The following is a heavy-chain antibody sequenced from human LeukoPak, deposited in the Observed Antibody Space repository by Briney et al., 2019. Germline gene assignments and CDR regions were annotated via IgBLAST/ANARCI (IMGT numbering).Heavy chain of an antibody. CDR3: ARGVVVTATAVNWFDP. CDR2: ISSSSSTI. J-gene: IGHJ5*02. Sequence: GGSLRLSCAASGFTFSSYGMTWVRQAPGKGLEWVSYISSSSSTIYYADSVKGRFTISRDNAKNSLFLQMNSLGVEDTAVYYCARGVVVTATAVNWFDPWGQGTLVTVSS. V-gene: IGHV3-48*04. CDR1: GFTFSSYG. D-gene: IGHD2-15*01.